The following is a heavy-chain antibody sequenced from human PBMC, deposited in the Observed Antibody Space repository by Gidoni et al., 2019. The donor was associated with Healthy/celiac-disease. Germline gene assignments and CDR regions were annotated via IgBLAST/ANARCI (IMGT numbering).Heavy chain of an antibody. Sequence: QLQLQASGPGLVKPSETLSLTCTVSGGSISSSSYYWGWIRQPPGKGLEWIGSIYYSGGTYYNPSLKSRVTISVDTSKNQFSLKLSSVTAADTAVYYCARVPQHLVIFDYWGQGTLVTVSS. CDR1: GGSISSSSYY. V-gene: IGHV4-39*07. CDR2: IYYSGGT. CDR3: ARVPQHLVIFDY. J-gene: IGHJ4*02. D-gene: IGHD6-13*01.